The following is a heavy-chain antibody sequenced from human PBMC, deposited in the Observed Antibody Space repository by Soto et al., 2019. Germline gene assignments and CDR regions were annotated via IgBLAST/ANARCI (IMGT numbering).Heavy chain of an antibody. CDR1: GGTFSSYT. CDR3: ARGTNYYDSSGYGAPHTYYYGMDV. D-gene: IGHD3-22*01. CDR2: IIPILGIA. V-gene: IGHV1-69*02. Sequence: SVKVSCKASGGTFSSYTTSWVRQAPGQGLEWMGRIIPILGIANYAQKFQGRVTITADKSTSTAYMELSSLRSEDTAVYYCARGTNYYDSSGYGAPHTYYYGMDVWGQGTTVTVS. J-gene: IGHJ6*02.